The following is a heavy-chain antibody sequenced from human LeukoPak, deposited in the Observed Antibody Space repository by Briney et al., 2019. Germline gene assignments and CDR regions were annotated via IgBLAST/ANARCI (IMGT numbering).Heavy chain of an antibody. V-gene: IGHV1-18*01. Sequence: GASVKVSCKASGYTFTSYGISWVRQAPGQGLEWMGWISAYNGNTNYAQKLQGRVTMTTDTSTSTAYMELRSLRSDDTAVYYCARDISGSYRDAFDIWGQGTMVTVSS. CDR3: ARDISGSYRDAFDI. D-gene: IGHD1-26*01. CDR1: GYTFTSYG. CDR2: ISAYNGNT. J-gene: IGHJ3*02.